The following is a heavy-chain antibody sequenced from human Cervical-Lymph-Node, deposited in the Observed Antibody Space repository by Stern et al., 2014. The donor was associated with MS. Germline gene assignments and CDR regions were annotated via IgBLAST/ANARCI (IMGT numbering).Heavy chain of an antibody. CDR3: ARNPGRTVTAPYYYSGMDV. D-gene: IGHD1/OR15-1a*01. CDR1: GYRFTSYW. V-gene: IGHV5-51*01. Sequence: EVQLVESGAEVKKPGESLKISCQGSGYRFTSYWIAWVRQTPGKGLEWMGIIYPADSDPRYSPSFQGLVTISADTSISTAYLQWRSLRASDTAIYYCARNPGRTVTAPYYYSGMDVWGQGTTVTVSS. J-gene: IGHJ6*02. CDR2: IYPADSDP.